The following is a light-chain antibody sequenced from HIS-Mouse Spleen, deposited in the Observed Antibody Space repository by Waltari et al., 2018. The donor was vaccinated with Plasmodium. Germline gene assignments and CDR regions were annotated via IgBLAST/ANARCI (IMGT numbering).Light chain of an antibody. J-gene: IGLJ3*02. CDR2: EDS. CDR1: ALPKNS. CDR3: YSTDSSGNHRV. Sequence: SYELTQPPPVSVSPGQTARIPCSGDALPKNSPYWYQQKSGQAPGLVIYEDSKRPSGIPERFSGSSSGTMATLTISGAQVEDEADYYCYSTDSSGNHRVFGGGTKLTVL. V-gene: IGLV3-10*01.